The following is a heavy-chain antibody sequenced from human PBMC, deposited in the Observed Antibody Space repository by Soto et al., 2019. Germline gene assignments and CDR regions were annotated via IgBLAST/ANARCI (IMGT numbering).Heavy chain of an antibody. CDR1: GFTFSSYW. V-gene: IGHV3-7*03. Sequence: GGSLRLSCAASGFTFSSYWMSWVRQAPGKGLEWVANIKQDGSEKYYVDSVKGRFTISRDNAKNSLYLQMNSLRAEDTALYYGARDLGVGASAPGAFDIWGQGTMVTVSS. CDR2: IKQDGSEK. CDR3: ARDLGVGASAPGAFDI. D-gene: IGHD1-26*01. J-gene: IGHJ3*02.